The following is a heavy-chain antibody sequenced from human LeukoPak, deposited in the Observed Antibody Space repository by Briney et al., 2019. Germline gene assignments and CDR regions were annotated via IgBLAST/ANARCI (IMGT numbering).Heavy chain of an antibody. V-gene: IGHV3-30-3*01. CDR1: GFTFSSYA. D-gene: IGHD2-15*01. J-gene: IGHJ6*02. CDR2: TSYDGSNK. Sequence: GGSLRLSCAASGFTFSSYAMHWVRQAPGKGLEWVAVTSYDGSNKYYADSVKGRFTISRDNSKNTLYLQMNSLRAEDTAVYYCAREYCSGGSCETFMDVWGQGTTVTVSS. CDR3: AREYCSGGSCETFMDV.